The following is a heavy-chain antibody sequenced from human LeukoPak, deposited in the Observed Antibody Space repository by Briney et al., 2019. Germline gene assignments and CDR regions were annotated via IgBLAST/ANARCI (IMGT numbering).Heavy chain of an antibody. J-gene: IGHJ6*04. CDR2: IIPIFGTA. Sequence: SVRVSCKASGGTFSSYAISWVRQAPGQGLEWMGGIIPIFGTANYAQKFQGRVTITTDESTSTAYMELSSLRSEDTAAYYCAGGARYCTNGVCQDALDVWGKGTTVTVSS. CDR1: GGTFSSYA. V-gene: IGHV1-69*05. D-gene: IGHD2-8*01. CDR3: AGGARYCTNGVCQDALDV.